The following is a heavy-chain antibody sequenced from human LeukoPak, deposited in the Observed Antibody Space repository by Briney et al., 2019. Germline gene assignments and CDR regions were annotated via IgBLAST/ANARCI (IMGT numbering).Heavy chain of an antibody. Sequence: ALVKVSCKASGYTFTSYGISWVRQAPGQGLEWMGWISAYNGNTNYAQKFQGRVTMTTDTSTSTAYMELRRLRSDDTAVYYCARNQGYYYYYMDGWGKGTTVTVSS. J-gene: IGHJ6*03. CDR3: ARNQGYYYYYMDG. CDR2: ISAYNGNT. V-gene: IGHV1-18*01. CDR1: GYTFTSYG. D-gene: IGHD1-14*01.